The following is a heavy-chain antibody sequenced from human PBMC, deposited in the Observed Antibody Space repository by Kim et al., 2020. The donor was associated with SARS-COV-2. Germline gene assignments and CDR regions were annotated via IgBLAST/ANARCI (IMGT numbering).Heavy chain of an antibody. V-gene: IGHV3-30*12. CDR1: GSTFTDFC. D-gene: IGHD3-10*01. CDR3: ARTYCGRGTTISPFEY. Sequence: GGSLRLSCASSGSTFTDFCLHWVRQAPGKGLEWVALISYDGSEKCYAESVKGRFTISRDNSKNTLYLQMNGLRAEDTATYYCARTYCGRGTTISPFEYWGRGTLVIVSS. J-gene: IGHJ4*02. CDR2: ISYDGSEK.